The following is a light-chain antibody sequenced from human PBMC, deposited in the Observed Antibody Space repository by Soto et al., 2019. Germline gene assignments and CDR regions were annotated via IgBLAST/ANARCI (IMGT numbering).Light chain of an antibody. J-gene: IGKJ2*01. Sequence: DIPLTQSPSFLSASVGARVTITCRASPGISSYLAWYQQRPGKAPKLLIYAASTLQSGVPSRFSGSGSGTEFTLTISSLQPEDFATFYCQQLNSYPRTFGQGTKLEIK. CDR3: QQLNSYPRT. CDR2: AAS. V-gene: IGKV1-9*01. CDR1: PGISSY.